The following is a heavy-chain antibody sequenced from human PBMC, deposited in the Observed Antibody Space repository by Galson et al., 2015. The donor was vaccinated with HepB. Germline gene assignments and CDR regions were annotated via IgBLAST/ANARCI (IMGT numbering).Heavy chain of an antibody. CDR2: INQDGSEK. CDR1: GFTFGSFR. CDR3: ARRISLVRGIITRPDYYYGMDV. D-gene: IGHD3-10*01. V-gene: IGHV3-7*03. Sequence: SLRLSCAASGFTFGSFRMNWVRQAPGKGLEWVANINQDGSEKYYVDSLKGRFTISRDNDKNSVYLQMDSLRAEDTAVYYCARRISLVRGIITRPDYYYGMDVWGQGTTVTVAS. J-gene: IGHJ6*02.